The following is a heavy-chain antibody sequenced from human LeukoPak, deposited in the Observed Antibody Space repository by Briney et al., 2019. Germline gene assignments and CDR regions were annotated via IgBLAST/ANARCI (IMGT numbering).Heavy chain of an antibody. CDR2: ISAYNGNT. D-gene: IGHD2-21*02. CDR3: ARECPGGGDCYSVGGWDAFDI. Sequence: GASVKVSCKASGYTFTSYGISWVRQAPGQGLEWMGWISAYNGNTNYAQKLQGRVTMTTDTSTSTAYMELRSLRSDDTAVYYCARECPGGGDCYSVGGWDAFDIWGQGTMVTVSS. CDR1: GYTFTSYG. V-gene: IGHV1-18*01. J-gene: IGHJ3*02.